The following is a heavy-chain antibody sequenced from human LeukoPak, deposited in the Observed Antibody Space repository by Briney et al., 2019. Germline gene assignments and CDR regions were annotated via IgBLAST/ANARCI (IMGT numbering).Heavy chain of an antibody. V-gene: IGHV3-30-3*01. D-gene: IGHD2-15*01. CDR1: GFTFSSYA. J-gene: IGHJ6*02. Sequence: GRSLRLSCAASGFTFSSYAMHWVRQAPGKGLEWVAVISYDGSNKYYADSVKGRFTISRDNSKNTLYLQMNSLRAEDTAVYYCARDWETVVVAAKFYYYGMDVWGQGTTVTVSS. CDR2: ISYDGSNK. CDR3: ARDWETVVVAAKFYYYGMDV.